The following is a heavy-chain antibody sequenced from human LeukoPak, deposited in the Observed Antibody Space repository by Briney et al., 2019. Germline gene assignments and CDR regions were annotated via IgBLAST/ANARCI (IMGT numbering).Heavy chain of an antibody. CDR3: AARPYCTTATCPKTNWFDP. CDR1: GFIFSSYG. V-gene: IGHV3-30*02. Sequence: PGGSLRLSCAASGFIFSSYGMHWVRQAPGKGLEWGEFIRYDGSDKFYADSVKGRFTISRDNSKNTLYLQMSSLRADDTAVYYCAARPYCTTATCPKTNWFDPWGQGTLVTVSS. CDR2: IRYDGSDK. J-gene: IGHJ5*02. D-gene: IGHD2-8*01.